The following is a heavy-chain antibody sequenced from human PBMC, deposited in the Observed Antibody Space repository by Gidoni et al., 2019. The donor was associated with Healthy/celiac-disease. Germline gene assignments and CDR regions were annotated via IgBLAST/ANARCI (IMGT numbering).Heavy chain of an antibody. Sequence: QVQLVESGGGVVQPGRSLSLSCAASGFTFISYAMQCVRQAPGQGLEWVAVIAYDGSNKYYADAVKGRFTISRDNSKNTLYLQMNSLRAEDTAVYYCARDRGLRGYYYYGMDVWGQGTTVTVSS. CDR3: ARDRGLRGYYYYGMDV. V-gene: IGHV3-30-3*01. D-gene: IGHD3-10*01. J-gene: IGHJ6*02. CDR1: GFTFISYA. CDR2: IAYDGSNK.